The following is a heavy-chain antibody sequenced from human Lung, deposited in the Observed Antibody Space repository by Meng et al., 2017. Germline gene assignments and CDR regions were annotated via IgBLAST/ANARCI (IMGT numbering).Heavy chain of an antibody. J-gene: IGHJ4*02. D-gene: IGHD4-11*01. CDR3: ARGPTTMAHDFDY. CDR1: GGSFSDYY. V-gene: IGHV4-34*01. Sequence: VQPQPCGARLVQPSEPLSLACVVSGGSFSDYYWSWIRQPPGKGLEWIGEINHSGSTNYNPSLESRATISVDTSQNNLSLKLSSVTAADSAVYYCARGPTTMAHDFDYWGQGTLVTVSS. CDR2: INHSGST.